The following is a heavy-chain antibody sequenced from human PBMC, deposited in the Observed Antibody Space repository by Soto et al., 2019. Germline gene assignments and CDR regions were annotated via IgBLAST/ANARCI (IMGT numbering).Heavy chain of an antibody. Sequence: SVKVSCKASGGTFSSYAISGVRQAPGQGLEWMGGIIPIFGTANNAQKFQGRVTITADESTSTAYMELSSLRSEDTAVYYCASNYYDSSGYELFVFGSHLYYYGMDVWGQGTTVTVSS. CDR3: ASNYYDSSGYELFVFGSHLYYYGMDV. CDR2: IIPIFGTA. V-gene: IGHV1-69*13. CDR1: GGTFSSYA. J-gene: IGHJ6*02. D-gene: IGHD3-22*01.